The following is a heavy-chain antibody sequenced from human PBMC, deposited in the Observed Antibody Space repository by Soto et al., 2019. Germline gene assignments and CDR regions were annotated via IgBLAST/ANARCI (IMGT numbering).Heavy chain of an antibody. V-gene: IGHV4-30-2*03. CDR1: GDSISSGGYS. J-gene: IGHJ6*02. CDR2: IYYSGST. D-gene: IGHD3-10*01. Sequence: SETLSLTCAVSGDSISSGGYSWNWIRQPPGKGLEWIGYIYYSGSTNYNPSLKSRVTISVDTSKNQFSLKLSSVTAADTAVYYCAREGTMVRGVTYYGMDVWGQGTTVTVSS. CDR3: AREGTMVRGVTYYGMDV.